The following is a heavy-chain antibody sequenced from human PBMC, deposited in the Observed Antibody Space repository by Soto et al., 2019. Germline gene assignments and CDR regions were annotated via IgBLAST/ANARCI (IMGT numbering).Heavy chain of an antibody. J-gene: IGHJ5*02. V-gene: IGHV4-59*01. CDR3: ARDGSGWSHLNWFDP. D-gene: IGHD6-19*01. CDR1: GGSISSYY. Sequence: SETLSLTCTVSGGSISSYYWSWIRQPPGKGLEWIGYIYYSGSTNYNPSLKSRVTISVDTSKNQFSLKLGSVTAADTAVYYCARDGSGWSHLNWFDPWGQGTLVTVSS. CDR2: IYYSGST.